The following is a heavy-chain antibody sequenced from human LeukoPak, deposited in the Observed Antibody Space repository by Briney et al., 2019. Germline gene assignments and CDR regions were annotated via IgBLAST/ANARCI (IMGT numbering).Heavy chain of an antibody. CDR1: GFTFSSYG. Sequence: GGSLRLSCAASGFTFSSYGMHWVRQAPGKGLEGVAFIRYDGSNKYYADSVKGRFTISRDNSKNTLYLQMNSLRAEDTAVYYCAKDRGTYCSSTSCYYFDYWGREPWSPSPQ. D-gene: IGHD2-2*01. V-gene: IGHV3-30*02. J-gene: IGHJ4*02. CDR3: AKDRGTYCSSTSCYYFDY. CDR2: IRYDGSNK.